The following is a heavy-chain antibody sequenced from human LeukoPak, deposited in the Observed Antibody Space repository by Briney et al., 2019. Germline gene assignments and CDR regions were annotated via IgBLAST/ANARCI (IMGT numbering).Heavy chain of an antibody. CDR1: GFTHGDYD. V-gene: IGHV3-9*01. Sequence: PGGSLRLSCAASGFTHGDYDIHWVRQAPGKGPEWVSSISSNSDTIAYAEPVKGRFTVSRDNTINSLYLQMDSLGVEDTALYYCLTSSFDHWGQGTLVTVSS. J-gene: IGHJ4*02. CDR3: LTSSFDH. CDR2: ISSNSDTI.